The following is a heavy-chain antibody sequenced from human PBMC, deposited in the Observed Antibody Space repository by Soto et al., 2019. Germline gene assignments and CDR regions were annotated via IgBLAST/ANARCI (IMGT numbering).Heavy chain of an antibody. CDR2: IYYSGST. CDR1: GGSIRSYY. CDR3: TRVGGYYGDYPNSDY. D-gene: IGHD4-17*01. V-gene: IGHV4-59*01. Sequence: SETLSLTCTVYGGSIRSYYWSWIRQPPGKGLEWIGNIYYSGSTNYNPSRKSRVTMSVDMSKNQVSLKLSSVTAADTAVYYCTRVGGYYGDYPNSDYSGLAALVTVSS. J-gene: IGHJ4*02.